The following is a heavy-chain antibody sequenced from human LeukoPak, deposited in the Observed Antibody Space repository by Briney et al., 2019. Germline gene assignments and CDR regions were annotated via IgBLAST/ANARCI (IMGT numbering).Heavy chain of an antibody. CDR3: VRLGSGWSMDY. D-gene: IGHD6-19*01. CDR1: GFTFSSYG. CDR2: IWYDGSDK. Sequence: GRSLRLSCVASGFTFSSYGMHWVRQAPGKGLEWVAVIWYDGSDKYYADSVKGRFTISRDNSKNTLYLQMNSLRGDDTAVYYCVRLGSGWSMDYWGQGTLVTVSS. J-gene: IGHJ4*02. V-gene: IGHV3-33*01.